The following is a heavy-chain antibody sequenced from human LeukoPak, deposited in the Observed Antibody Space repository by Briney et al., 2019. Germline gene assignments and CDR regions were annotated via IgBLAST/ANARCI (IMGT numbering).Heavy chain of an antibody. CDR1: GGSFSGYY. Sequence: PSQTLSLTCAVYGGSFSGYYWSWIRQPPGKGLEWIGEINHSGSTNYNPSLKSRVTISVDTSKNQFSLKLSSVTAADTAVYYCARGNYYFDYWGQGTLVTVSS. CDR2: INHSGST. CDR3: ARGNYYFDY. J-gene: IGHJ4*02. V-gene: IGHV4-34*01.